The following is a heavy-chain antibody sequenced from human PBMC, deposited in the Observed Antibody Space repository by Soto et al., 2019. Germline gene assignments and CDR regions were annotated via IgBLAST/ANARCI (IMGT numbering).Heavy chain of an antibody. CDR2: IGSSGGAI. V-gene: IGHV3-23*01. CDR3: GNALWFGESSHYFDF. D-gene: IGHD3-10*01. Sequence: EVQLLESGGGLVQVGGSLRLSCVGSGFGFDSYAMSWVRQAPGKGLEWVSGIGSSGGAIVYADSVRGRFTISRGNSRNFLYLHLNSMRAGETAVYYFGNALWFGESSHYFDFWVQGTLVTVAS. J-gene: IGHJ4*02. CDR1: GFGFDSYA.